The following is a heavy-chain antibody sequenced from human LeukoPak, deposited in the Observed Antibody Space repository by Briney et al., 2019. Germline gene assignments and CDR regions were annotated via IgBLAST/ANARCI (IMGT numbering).Heavy chain of an antibody. Sequence: SETLSLTCTVSGGSISSSSYYWGWIRQPPGKGLEWIGSIYYSGSTYYNPSLKSRVTISVDTSKNQFSLKLSSVTAADTAVYYCARDPPGINWFDPWGQGTLVTVSS. CDR2: IYYSGST. CDR1: GGSISSSSYY. D-gene: IGHD1-26*01. V-gene: IGHV4-39*07. J-gene: IGHJ5*02. CDR3: ARDPPGINWFDP.